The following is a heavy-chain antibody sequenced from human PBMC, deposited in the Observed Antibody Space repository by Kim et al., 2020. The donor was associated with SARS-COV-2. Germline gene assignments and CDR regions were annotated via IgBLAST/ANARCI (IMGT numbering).Heavy chain of an antibody. CDR3: AKSRGVFYFGESHHLAQ. CDR2: ISYEGSKT. D-gene: IGHD3-10*01. V-gene: IGHV3-30*18. J-gene: IGHJ4*02. Sequence: GGSLRLSCAASGFTFNNYGLQWVRQAPGKGLEWVALISYEGSKTYYADSVKGRFTVSKDNAQETLYLHMSSLRPDDTAVYYCAKSRGVFYFGESHHLAQWGQGTLVTVSS. CDR1: GFTFNNYG.